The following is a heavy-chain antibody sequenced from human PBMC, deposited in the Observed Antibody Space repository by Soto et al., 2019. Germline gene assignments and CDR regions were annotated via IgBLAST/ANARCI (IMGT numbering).Heavy chain of an antibody. J-gene: IGHJ4*02. V-gene: IGHV3-66*01. CDR2: IYSGGST. Sequence: PGGSLRLSCSASGFTVSSNYISWVRQAPGKGLEWVSVIYSGGSTYYADSVKGRFTISRDNSKNTLYLQMNSLRAEDTAVYYCAREHDSSGHFDYWGQGTLVTVSS. CDR3: AREHDSSGHFDY. CDR1: GFTVSSNY. D-gene: IGHD3-22*01.